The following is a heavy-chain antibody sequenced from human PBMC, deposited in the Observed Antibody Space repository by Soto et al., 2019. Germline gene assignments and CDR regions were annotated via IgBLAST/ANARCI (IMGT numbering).Heavy chain of an antibody. CDR1: GFTFSSYA. J-gene: IGHJ4*02. D-gene: IGHD6-13*01. CDR2: ISYDGSNK. Sequence: GGSLRLSCAASGFTFSSYAMHWVRQAPGKGLEWVAVISYDGSNKYYADSVKGRFTISRDNSKNTLYLQMNSLRAEDTAVYYCVQIYSSSWYYFDYWGQGTLVTVSS. V-gene: IGHV3-30-3*01. CDR3: VQIYSSSWYYFDY.